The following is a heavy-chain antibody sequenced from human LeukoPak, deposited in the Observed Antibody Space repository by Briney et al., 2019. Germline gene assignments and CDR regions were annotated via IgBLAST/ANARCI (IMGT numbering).Heavy chain of an antibody. V-gene: IGHV3-74*03. CDR2: INTDGGST. D-gene: IGHD6-13*01. J-gene: IGHJ3*02. CDR3: ARSQAAAFDI. CDR1: GFTFSSYW. Sequence: PGGSLRLSCAASGFTFSSYWMHWVRQAPGKGLVWVSRINTDGGSTTYADSVKGRFTISRDNAKNTLYLQMNSLRAEDTAVYYCARSQAAAFDIWGQGTMVTVSS.